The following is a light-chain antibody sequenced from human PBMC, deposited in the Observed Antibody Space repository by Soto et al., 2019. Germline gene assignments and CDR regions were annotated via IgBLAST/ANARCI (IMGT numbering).Light chain of an antibody. CDR1: QTLRNK. CDR2: GGS. V-gene: IGKV3-15*01. Sequence: IVLTQSPGTLSVSPGERVILSCRASQTLRNKLAWYQQKPGQAPRLLIYGGSTRATGIPARFSGSGSGTEFTLTIISLQSEDFAIYYCHKHSAWPITFGPGTKLELK. J-gene: IGKJ3*01. CDR3: HKHSAWPIT.